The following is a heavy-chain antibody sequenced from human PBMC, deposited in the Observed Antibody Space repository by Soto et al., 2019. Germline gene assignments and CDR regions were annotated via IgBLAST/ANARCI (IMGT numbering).Heavy chain of an antibody. D-gene: IGHD1-20*01. J-gene: IGHJ4*02. Sequence: EVQLLESGGDLVQPGGSLRLSCAASGFTFRGDAMSWVRQAPGKGLEWVSSISGSGEMTHYADSVKGRFTISRDKAKNTLYLQMERLRAEATGLYFCARSEMTYNWNDWGQGALVTVSS. CDR2: ISGSGEMT. CDR1: GFTFRGDA. CDR3: ARSEMTYNWND. V-gene: IGHV3-23*01.